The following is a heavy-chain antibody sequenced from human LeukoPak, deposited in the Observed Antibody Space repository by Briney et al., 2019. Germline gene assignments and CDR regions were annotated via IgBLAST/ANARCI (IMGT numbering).Heavy chain of an antibody. D-gene: IGHD3-10*01. J-gene: IGHJ4*02. CDR2: IYSGGST. V-gene: IGHV3-66*01. CDR3: ATSVLWFGDLDY. Sequence: GGSLRLSCAASGFTVSSNYMSWVRQAPGKGLEWVSVIYSGGSTYYADSVKGRFTISRDNPKNTLYLQMNSLRAEDTAVYYCATSVLWFGDLDYWGQGTLVTVSS. CDR1: GFTVSSNY.